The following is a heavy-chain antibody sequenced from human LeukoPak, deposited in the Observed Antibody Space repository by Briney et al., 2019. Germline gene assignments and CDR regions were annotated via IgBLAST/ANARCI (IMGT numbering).Heavy chain of an antibody. J-gene: IGHJ4*02. CDR3: MTAAGYNFGQY. V-gene: IGHV3-53*01. CDR1: GLTVNNNY. Sequence: GGSLRLSCAASGLTVNNNYMNWVRQAPGKGLEWVSALYIGGNTYYADSVRGRFTISRDNSKNTLYLQMNSLRAEDTAIYYCMTAAGYNFGQYWGQGTLVSVSS. D-gene: IGHD5-18*01. CDR2: LYIGGNT.